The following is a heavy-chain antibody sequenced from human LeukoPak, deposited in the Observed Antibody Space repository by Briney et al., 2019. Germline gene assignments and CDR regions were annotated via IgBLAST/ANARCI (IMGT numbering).Heavy chain of an antibody. J-gene: IGHJ4*02. V-gene: IGHV3-15*01. CDR3: TPYPHYYDSSGYYYFDY. Sequence: GGSPRLSCAASGFTFSSYSMNWVRQAPGKGLEWVGRIKSKTDGGTTDYAAPVKGRFTISRDDSKNTLYLQMNSLKTEDTAVYYCTPYPHYYDSSGYYYFDYWGQGTLVTVSS. CDR2: IKSKTDGGTT. D-gene: IGHD3-22*01. CDR1: GFTFSSYS.